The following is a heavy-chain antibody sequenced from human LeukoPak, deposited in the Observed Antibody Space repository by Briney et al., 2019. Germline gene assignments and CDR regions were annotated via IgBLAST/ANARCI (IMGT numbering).Heavy chain of an antibody. CDR3: AKDLGWQWLAPEIDY. CDR2: IRYDGSNK. J-gene: IGHJ4*02. V-gene: IGHV3-30*02. D-gene: IGHD6-19*01. Sequence: TGGSLRLSCAASGFTFSSYGMHWVRQAPGKGLEWVAFIRYDGSNKYYADSVKGRFTISRDNSKNTLYLQMNSLRAEDTAVYYCAKDLGWQWLAPEIDYWGQGTLVTVSS. CDR1: GFTFSSYG.